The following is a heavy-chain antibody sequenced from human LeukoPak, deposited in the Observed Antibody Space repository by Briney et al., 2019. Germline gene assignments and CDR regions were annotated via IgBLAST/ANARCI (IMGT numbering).Heavy chain of an antibody. CDR3: ARYSRGDAFDI. J-gene: IGHJ3*02. CDR1: GFTFSSYW. D-gene: IGHD1-26*01. Sequence: GGSLRLSCAASGFTFSSYWMSWVRQAPGKGLEWVANINQDGSEKYYVDSVKGRFTISRENAKNSLYLQMNSLRAEDTAVYYCARYSRGDAFDIWGQGTKVTVSS. V-gene: IGHV3-7*01. CDR2: INQDGSEK.